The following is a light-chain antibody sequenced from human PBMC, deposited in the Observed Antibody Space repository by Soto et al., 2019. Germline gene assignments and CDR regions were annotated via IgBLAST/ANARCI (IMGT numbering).Light chain of an antibody. CDR2: GAS. CDR1: QSVSSNY. V-gene: IGKV3-20*01. J-gene: IGKJ5*01. CDR3: QQYGTSPPIT. Sequence: EIVLTQSPGTLSLSPGERATLSCRASQSVSSNYLSWYQQQPGQAPSLLIDGASSRATGIPGRFSGSGSGTDFTLTISRLEPEDFGMYYCQQYGTSPPITFGQGTRVEIE.